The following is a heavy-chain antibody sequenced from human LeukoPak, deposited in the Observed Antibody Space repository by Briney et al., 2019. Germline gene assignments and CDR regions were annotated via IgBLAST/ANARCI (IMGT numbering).Heavy chain of an antibody. Sequence: PSETLSLTCTVSGGSISRGDYYWSWIRQPPGKGLEWIGYIYYSGSTYYNPSLKSRVTISVDTSKNQFSLKLSSVTAADTAVYYCASQGIAVAGRDYWGQGTLVTVSS. CDR3: ASQGIAVAGRDY. D-gene: IGHD6-19*01. CDR1: GGSISRGDYY. V-gene: IGHV4-30-4*08. CDR2: IYYSGST. J-gene: IGHJ4*02.